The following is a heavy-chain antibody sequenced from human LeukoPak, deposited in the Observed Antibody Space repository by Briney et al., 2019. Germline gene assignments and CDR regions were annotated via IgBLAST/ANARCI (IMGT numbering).Heavy chain of an antibody. CDR2: IKQDGGEK. Sequence: PGTSLRLSCAASGFTFSRYGMHWVRQAPGKGPEWVANIKQDGGEKYYVDSVKGRFTISRDNARNSLNLQMNSLRPEDTAVYYCARGMTLAANWFDAWGQGTLVTVSS. V-gene: IGHV3-7*05. CDR1: GFTFSRYG. J-gene: IGHJ5*02. CDR3: ARGMTLAANWFDA.